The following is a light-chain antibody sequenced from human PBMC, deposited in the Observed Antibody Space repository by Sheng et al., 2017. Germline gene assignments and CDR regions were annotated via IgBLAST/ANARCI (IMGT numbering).Light chain of an antibody. Sequence: SYELTQPPSVSVAPGQTARITCGGDNIGSKSVHWYQQKPGQAPVLVVFDNSDRPSGIPARVSGSNSGNTATLTISRVEAGDEADYYCQVWHSTSDHHWVFGGGTKLTVL. CDR2: DNS. V-gene: IGLV3-21*02. J-gene: IGLJ3*02. CDR3: QVWHSTSDHHWV. CDR1: NIGSKS.